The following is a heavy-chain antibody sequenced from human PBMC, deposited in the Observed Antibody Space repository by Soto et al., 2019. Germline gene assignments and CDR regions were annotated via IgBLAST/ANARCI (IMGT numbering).Heavy chain of an antibody. CDR2: ISSSSSYI. V-gene: IGHV3-21*01. J-gene: IGHJ5*02. CDR1: GFTFSSYS. D-gene: IGHD3-3*01. Sequence: GGSLRLSCAASGFTFSSYSMNWVRQAPGKGLEWVSSISSSSSYIYYADSVKGRFTISRDNAKNSLYLQMNSLRAEDTAVYYCARDSVDFWSGYSLNWFDPWGQGTLVTVSS. CDR3: ARDSVDFWSGYSLNWFDP.